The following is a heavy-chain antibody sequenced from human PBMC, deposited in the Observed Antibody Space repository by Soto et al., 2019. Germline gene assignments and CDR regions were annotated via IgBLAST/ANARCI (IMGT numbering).Heavy chain of an antibody. CDR1: GYRFASYW. Sequence: GESLKLSCKVSGYRFASYWIGWVRQMPGKGLKWVGIIYPGDSDTKYSPSFEGQVTISADKSISTAYLQWNSLQASDTAMYYFVTVGVRGGCYLSHYYYGMDMWGQGSTVTVS. CDR2: IYPGDSDT. J-gene: IGHJ6*01. V-gene: IGHV5-51*01. D-gene: IGHD1-26*01. CDR3: VTVGVRGGCYLSHYYYGMDM.